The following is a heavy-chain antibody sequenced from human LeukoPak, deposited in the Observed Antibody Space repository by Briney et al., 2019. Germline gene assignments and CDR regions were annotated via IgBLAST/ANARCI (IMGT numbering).Heavy chain of an antibody. CDR3: ARGANYYDSSGYYPAYYYYDMDV. D-gene: IGHD3-22*01. CDR1: GYTFTSYY. J-gene: IGHJ6*02. CDR2: INPSGGST. V-gene: IGHV1-46*01. Sequence: ASVKVSCKASGYTFTSYYMHWVRQAPGQGLEWMGIINPSGGSTSFAQKFQGRVTMTRDTSTSTVYMELSSLRSEDTAVYYCARGANYYDSSGYYPAYYYYDMDVWGQGTTVTVSS.